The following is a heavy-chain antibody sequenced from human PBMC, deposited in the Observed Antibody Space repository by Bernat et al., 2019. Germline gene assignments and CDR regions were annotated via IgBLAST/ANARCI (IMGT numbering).Heavy chain of an antibody. V-gene: IGHV3-30-3*01. Sequence: QVQLVESGGGVVQPGRSLRLSCAASGFTFSSYAMHWVRQALGKGLEWVAVISYDGSNKYYADSVKGRFTISRDNSKNTLYLQMNSLRAEDTAVYYCARDTAMVTPHFDYWGQGTLVTVSS. CDR1: GFTFSSYA. CDR2: ISYDGSNK. CDR3: ARDTAMVTPHFDY. D-gene: IGHD5-18*01. J-gene: IGHJ4*02.